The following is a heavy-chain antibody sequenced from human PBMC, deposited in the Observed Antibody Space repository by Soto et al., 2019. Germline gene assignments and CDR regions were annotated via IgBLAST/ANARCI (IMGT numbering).Heavy chain of an antibody. Sequence: SGPTLVNPTQTLTLTCTFSGFSLSTSGMCVSWIRQPPGKALEWLALIDWDDDKYYSTSLKTRLTISKDTSKNQVVLTMTNMDPVDTATYYCARIPGIAVAGTLGPAKYYFDYWGQGTLVTVSS. CDR3: ARIPGIAVAGTLGPAKYYFDY. CDR1: GFSLSTSGMC. J-gene: IGHJ4*02. CDR2: IDWDDDK. V-gene: IGHV2-70*01. D-gene: IGHD6-19*01.